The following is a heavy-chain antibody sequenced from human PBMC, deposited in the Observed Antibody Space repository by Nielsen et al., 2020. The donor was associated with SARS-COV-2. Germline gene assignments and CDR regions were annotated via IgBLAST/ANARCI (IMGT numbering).Heavy chain of an antibody. D-gene: IGHD2-15*01. CDR2: ISAYNGNT. Sequence: WVRQAPGQRLEWMGWISAYNGNTNYAQKLQGRVTMTTDTSTSTAYMELRSLRSDDTAVYYCARDRYYCSGGSCPKVGWFDPWGQGTLVTVSS. CDR3: ARDRYYCSGGSCPKVGWFDP. V-gene: IGHV1-18*01. J-gene: IGHJ5*02.